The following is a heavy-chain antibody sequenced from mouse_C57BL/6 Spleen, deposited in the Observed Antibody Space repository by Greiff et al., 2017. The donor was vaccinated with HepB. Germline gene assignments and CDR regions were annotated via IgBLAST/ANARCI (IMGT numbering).Heavy chain of an antibody. D-gene: IGHD2-4*01. CDR2: IDPENGDT. Sequence: EVQLQQSGAELVRPGASVKLSCTASGFNIKDDYMHWVKQRPEQGLEWIGWIDPENGDTEYASKFQGKATITADTSSNTAYLQLSSLTSEDTAVYYCTIGLRLYWGQGTTLTVSS. CDR1: GFNIKDDY. J-gene: IGHJ2*01. V-gene: IGHV14-4*01. CDR3: TIGLRLY.